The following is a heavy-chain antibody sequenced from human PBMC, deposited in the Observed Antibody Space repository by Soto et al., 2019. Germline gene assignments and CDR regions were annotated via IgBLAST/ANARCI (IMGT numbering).Heavy chain of an antibody. CDR1: GFTFTLYA. V-gene: IGHV3-30-3*01. CDR2: ISHDGSIK. J-gene: IGHJ4*02. CDR3: ARDRGGSGSRYAFDY. D-gene: IGHD3-10*01. Sequence: GGSLRLSCAASGFTFTLYAIHWVRQAPGKGLEWVAVISHDGSIKYYTDSVKGRFTISRDNSLHTVYLQMNSLGPEDTAVYFCARDRGGSGSRYAFDYWGQGTLVTVSS.